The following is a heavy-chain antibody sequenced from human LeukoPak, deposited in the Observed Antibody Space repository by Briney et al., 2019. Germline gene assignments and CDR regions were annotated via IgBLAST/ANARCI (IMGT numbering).Heavy chain of an antibody. CDR3: ARAVSGSLYGDFDF. Sequence: ASVKVSCKASGYTFTSYGISWVRQAPGQGLEWMGWIDSHNGDIKYAERLQGRVFMTTDTSTSTSYMELRSLRSDDTAVYHCARAVSGSLYGDFDFWGQGTLVTVSS. V-gene: IGHV1-18*01. CDR2: IDSHNGDI. CDR1: GYTFTSYG. J-gene: IGHJ4*02. D-gene: IGHD1-26*01.